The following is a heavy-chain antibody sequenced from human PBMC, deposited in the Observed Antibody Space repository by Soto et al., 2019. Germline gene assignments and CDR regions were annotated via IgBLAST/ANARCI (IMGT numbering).Heavy chain of an antibody. Sequence: QVQLVQSGAEVKKPGSSVKVSCKASGGTFSSYTISWVRQAPGQGLEWMGRIIPILGIANYAQKFQGRVTIPADKSTSKAYMELSSLRSEDTAVYYCAVGGIYYLTLAYCGQGTLVTLSS. CDR2: IIPILGIA. J-gene: IGHJ4*02. CDR3: AVGGIYYLTLAY. D-gene: IGHD1-26*01. V-gene: IGHV1-69*02. CDR1: GGTFSSYT.